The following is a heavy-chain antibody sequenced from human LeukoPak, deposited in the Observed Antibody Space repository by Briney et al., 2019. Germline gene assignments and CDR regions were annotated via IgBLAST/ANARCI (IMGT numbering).Heavy chain of an antibody. CDR3: VRICSGGSCFHNWFDP. V-gene: IGHV4-39*01. CDR1: GGSISSSSYY. Sequence: SETLSLTCTVSGGSISSSSYYWGWIRQPPGKGLEWIGSIYYSGSTYYNPSLKSRVTISVDTSKNQFSLKLSSVTAADTAVYYCVRICSGGSCFHNWFDPWGQGTLVTVSS. CDR2: IYYSGST. J-gene: IGHJ5*02. D-gene: IGHD2-15*01.